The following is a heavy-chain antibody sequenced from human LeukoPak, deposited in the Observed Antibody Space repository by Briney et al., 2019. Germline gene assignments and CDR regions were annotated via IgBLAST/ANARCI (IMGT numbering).Heavy chain of an antibody. V-gene: IGHV3-7*01. D-gene: IGHD6-13*01. CDR3: ARDPDSSSFDY. Sequence: GGSLRLSCTASGFNFRTSWMSWVRQSLGKGLEFLANIKYDGTVKNYVDSVKGRFTISRDNPKNSLYLQMDSLRAEDTAVYYCARDPDSSSFDYWGQGALVTVSS. CDR1: GFNFRTSW. CDR2: IKYDGTVK. J-gene: IGHJ4*02.